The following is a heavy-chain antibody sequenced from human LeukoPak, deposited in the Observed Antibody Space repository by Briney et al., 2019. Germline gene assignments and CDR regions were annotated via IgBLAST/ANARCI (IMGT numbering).Heavy chain of an antibody. V-gene: IGHV3-53*01. D-gene: IGHD3-22*01. J-gene: IGHJ4*02. CDR1: GFTVSSNY. Sequence: QSGGSLRLSCAASGFTVSSNYMSWVRQAPGKGLEWVSTIYSGGSTYYADSVKGRIAISRDNSKNTLYLQMNSLRAEDTAVYYCTRSYYYESSGYYYFDYWGQGTLVTVSS. CDR3: TRSYYYESSGYYYFDY. CDR2: IYSGGST.